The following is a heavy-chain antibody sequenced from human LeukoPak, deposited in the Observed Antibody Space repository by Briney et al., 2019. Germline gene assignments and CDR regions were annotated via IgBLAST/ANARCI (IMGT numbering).Heavy chain of an antibody. D-gene: IGHD3-3*01. Sequence: GGSLRLSCAASGFTFSSYAMSWVRQAPGKGLEWVSAISGRGDTIFYADSLKGRFTVSRDNSKNTLYLQMNSLRAEDTAVYYCAKDLTIFGVVINGDFDCWGQGTLVTVSS. V-gene: IGHV3-23*01. CDR3: AKDLTIFGVVINGDFDC. CDR1: GFTFSSYA. CDR2: ISGRGDTI. J-gene: IGHJ4*02.